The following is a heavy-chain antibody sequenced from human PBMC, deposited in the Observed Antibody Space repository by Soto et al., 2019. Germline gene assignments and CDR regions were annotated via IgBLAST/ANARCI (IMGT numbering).Heavy chain of an antibody. CDR1: GGSISSAYEY. J-gene: IGHJ4*02. V-gene: IGHV4-30-4*01. CDR3: ARECGSSWFRFDY. Sequence: SETLSLTCTVSGGSISSAYEYWSWIRQPPGKGLEWIGYVYYGGSTHYSPSLKSRVIISVDTSKNQFSLRLSSVTAADTAVYYCARECGSSWFRFDYWGQGTLVTVS. D-gene: IGHD6-13*01. CDR2: VYYGGST.